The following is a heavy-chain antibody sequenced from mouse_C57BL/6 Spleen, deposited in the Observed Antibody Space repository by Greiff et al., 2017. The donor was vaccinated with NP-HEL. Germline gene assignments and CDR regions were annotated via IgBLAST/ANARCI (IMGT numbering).Heavy chain of an antibody. D-gene: IGHD2-3*01. CDR2: ISYDGSN. CDR3: ARDDGSLYFDY. J-gene: IGHJ2*01. V-gene: IGHV3-6*01. CDR1: GYSITSGYY. Sequence: VQLKESGPGLVKPSQSLSLTCSVTGYSITSGYYWNWIRQFPGNKLEWMGYISYDGSNNYNPSLKNRISITRDTSKNQFFLKLNSVTTEDTATYYCARDDGSLYFDYWGQGTTLTVSS.